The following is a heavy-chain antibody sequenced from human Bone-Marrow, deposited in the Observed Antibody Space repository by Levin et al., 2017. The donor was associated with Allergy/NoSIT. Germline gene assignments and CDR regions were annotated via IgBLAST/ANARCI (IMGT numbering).Heavy chain of an antibody. CDR1: GYTLTNYG. Sequence: ASVKVSCKASGYTLTNYGLTWVRQAPGQGLEWMGWTSVYNRNTNYVDKLQDRVTMTTDTSTNTAYMELRSLRFDDTAIYYCARVFEFSSFSREAFYGMDVWGQGTTVTVS. V-gene: IGHV1-18*01. CDR3: ARVFEFSSFSREAFYGMDV. CDR2: TSVYNRNT. D-gene: IGHD3-3*02. J-gene: IGHJ6*02.